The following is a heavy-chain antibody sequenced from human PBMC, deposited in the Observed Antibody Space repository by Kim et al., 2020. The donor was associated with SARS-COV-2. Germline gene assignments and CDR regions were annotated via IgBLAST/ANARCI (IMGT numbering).Heavy chain of an antibody. CDR3: AKAHESYCSSTSCLVDY. D-gene: IGHD2-2*01. J-gene: IGHJ4*02. Sequence: GGSLRLSCAASGFTFGDYAMHWVRQAPGKGLEWVSGISWNSGSIGYADSVKGRFTISRDNAKNSLYLQMNSLRAEDTALYYCAKAHESYCSSTSCLVDYWRQGTLLTVSS. V-gene: IGHV3-9*01. CDR1: GFTFGDYA. CDR2: ISWNSGSI.